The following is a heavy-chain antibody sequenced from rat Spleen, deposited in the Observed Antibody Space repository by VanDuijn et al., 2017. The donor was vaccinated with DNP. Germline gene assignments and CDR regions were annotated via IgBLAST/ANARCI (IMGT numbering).Heavy chain of an antibody. CDR1: GFTFSNYD. V-gene: IGHV5-27*01. D-gene: IGHD1-11*01. CDR2: IITSGGST. Sequence: EVQLVESGGGLVQPGRSLKLSCVDSGFTFSNYDMAWVRQAPTKGLEWVASIITSGGSTSYRDSVKGRFTISRDNAKTTLYLQMDSLRSEDTATYYCTTDFERGYWGQGVMVTVSS. CDR3: TTDFERGY. J-gene: IGHJ2*01.